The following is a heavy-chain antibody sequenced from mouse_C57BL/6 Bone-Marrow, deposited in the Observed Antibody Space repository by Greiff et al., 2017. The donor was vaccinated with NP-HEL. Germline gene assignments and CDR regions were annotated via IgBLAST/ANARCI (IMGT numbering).Heavy chain of an antibody. CDR1: GYAFSSSW. CDR3: ANILYYFDY. J-gene: IGHJ2*01. CDR2: IYPGDGDT. Sequence: VQLQQSGPELVKPGASVKISCKASGYAFSSSWMNWVKQRPGKVLEWIGRIYPGDGDTNYNGKFKGKATLTADKSSSTAYMQLSSLTSEDSAVYFCANILYYFDYWGQGTTLTVSS. V-gene: IGHV1-82*01.